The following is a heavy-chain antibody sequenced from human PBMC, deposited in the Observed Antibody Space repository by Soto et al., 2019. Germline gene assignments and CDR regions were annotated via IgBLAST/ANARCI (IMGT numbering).Heavy chain of an antibody. D-gene: IGHD3-16*02. J-gene: IGHJ6*02. V-gene: IGHV5-51*01. Sequence: GESLKISCKGSGYSFTSYWIGWVRQMPGKGLEWMGIIYPGDSDTRYSPSFQGQVTISADKSISTAYLQWSSLKASDTAMYYCARHGGVLGELSLYRGRGYYYGMDVWGQGTTVTVSS. CDR1: GYSFTSYW. CDR3: ARHGGVLGELSLYRGRGYYYGMDV. CDR2: IYPGDSDT.